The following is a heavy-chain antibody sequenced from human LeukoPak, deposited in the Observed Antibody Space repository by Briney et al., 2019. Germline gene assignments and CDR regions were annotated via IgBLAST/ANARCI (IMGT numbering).Heavy chain of an antibody. D-gene: IGHD5-18*01. J-gene: IGHJ4*02. V-gene: IGHV1-2*04. CDR1: GHTFTVYY. CDR2: INPNSGGT. Sequence: GASVKVSCKASGHTFTVYYMHWVRQAPGQGLEWMGWINPNSGGTNYAQKFQGWVTMTRDTSISTAYIELSRLRSDDTAVYYCAVGVDTAMVMYDYWGQGTLVTVSS. CDR3: AVGVDTAMVMYDY.